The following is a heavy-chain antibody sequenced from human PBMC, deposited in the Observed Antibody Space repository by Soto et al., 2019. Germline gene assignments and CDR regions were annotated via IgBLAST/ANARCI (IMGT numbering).Heavy chain of an antibody. CDR3: ARRNPQIIIIMVRGARHNWFDP. CDR1: GGSFSGYY. Sequence: QVQLQQWDAGLLKPSETLSLTCAVYGGSFSGYYWSWIRQPPGKGLEWIGEINHSGSTNYNPSLKSRFTRSVDTSKNQLPLKLSSVTAADTAVYYCARRNPQIIIIMVRGARHNWFDPWGQGTLVSVSS. CDR2: INHSGST. D-gene: IGHD3-10*01. V-gene: IGHV4-34*01. J-gene: IGHJ5*02.